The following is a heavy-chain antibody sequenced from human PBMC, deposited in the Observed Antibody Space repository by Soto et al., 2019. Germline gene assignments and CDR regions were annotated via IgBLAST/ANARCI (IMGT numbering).Heavy chain of an antibody. V-gene: IGHV1-2*02. CDR2: INPNGGAT. CDR1: GDSFNDYY. CDR3: AAMAF. Sequence: ASVKVSCKTSGDSFNDYYIHWVRQAPGQGLEWMGWINPNGGATKYAQKFQGRVTVTRDTSISTVYMELSSLRSDDTAVYYCAAMAFWGQGTLVTVSS. J-gene: IGHJ4*02.